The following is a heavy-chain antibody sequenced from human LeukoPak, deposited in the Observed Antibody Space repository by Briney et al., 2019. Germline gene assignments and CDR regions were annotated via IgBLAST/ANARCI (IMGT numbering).Heavy chain of an antibody. D-gene: IGHD3-16*01. CDR2: ISGSGGST. J-gene: IGHJ6*04. V-gene: IGHV3-23*01. Sequence: GGSLRLSCAASGFTFSSYAMSWVRQAPGKGLEWVSAISGSGGSTYYADSVKGRFTISRDNSKNTLYLQMNSLRAEDTAVYYCAKNPSTCLGEFGAHYYYGRKLGGKGTRATVSS. CDR1: GFTFSSYA. CDR3: AKNPSTCLGEFGAHYYYGRKL.